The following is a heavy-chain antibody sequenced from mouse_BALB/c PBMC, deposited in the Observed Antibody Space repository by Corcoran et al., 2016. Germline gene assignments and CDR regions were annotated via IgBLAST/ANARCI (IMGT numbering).Heavy chain of an antibody. D-gene: IGHD2-4*01. Sequence: QIQLVQSGPELKKPGETVKISCKASGYTFTDYSMHWVKQAPGEGLKWMGWINTETGEPTYADDFKGRFAFSLETSASTAYLQINNLKNEDTATYFCALITTKGLAYWGQGTLVTVSA. V-gene: IGHV9-2-1*01. CDR3: ALITTKGLAY. CDR2: INTETGEP. J-gene: IGHJ3*01. CDR1: GYTFTDYS.